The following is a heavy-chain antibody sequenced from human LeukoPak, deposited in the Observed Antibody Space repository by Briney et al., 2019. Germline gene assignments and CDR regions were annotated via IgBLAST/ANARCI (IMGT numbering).Heavy chain of an antibody. V-gene: IGHV3-30-3*01. CDR3: ARYIGGPLKSYYGTDV. D-gene: IGHD3-16*01. Sequence: GRSLRLSCAASGFTSSSYAMHWVRQAPGKGLEWVAVIPYDGSNKYYADSVKGRFTISRDNSKNTLYLQMNSLRAEDTAVYYCARYIGGPLKSYYGTDVWGQGTTVTVSS. CDR1: GFTSSSYA. CDR2: IPYDGSNK. J-gene: IGHJ6*02.